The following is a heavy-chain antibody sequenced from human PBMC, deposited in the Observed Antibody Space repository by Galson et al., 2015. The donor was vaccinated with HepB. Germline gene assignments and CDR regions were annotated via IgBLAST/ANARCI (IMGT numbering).Heavy chain of an antibody. V-gene: IGHV3-15*01. D-gene: IGHD5-18*01. J-gene: IGHJ4*02. CDR2: IKSKRDDGTA. Sequence: SLRLSCAASGFTFSNVWMSWVRQGPGKGPEWVGRIKSKRDDGTADHAAPVKGRFTISRDDSKDTLYLQMDSLTTEDTAVYYCGVYSYGAVGHWGQGTLVTVSS. CDR3: GVYSYGAVGH. CDR1: GFTFSNVW.